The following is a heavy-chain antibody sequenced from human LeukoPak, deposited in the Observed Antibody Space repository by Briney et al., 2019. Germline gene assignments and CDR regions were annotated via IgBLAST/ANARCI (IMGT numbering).Heavy chain of an antibody. CDR1: GFTFDDYA. V-gene: IGHV3-9*01. J-gene: IGHJ4*02. CDR2: ISWNSGSI. D-gene: IGHD5-18*01. Sequence: GRSLRLSCAASGFTFDDYAMHWVRQAPGKGLEWVSGISWNSGSIGYADSVKGRFTISRDNAKNSLYLQMNSLRAEDTAIYYCARTWIQLFTPDFDLWGQGTLVTVSS. CDR3: ARTWIQLFTPDFDL.